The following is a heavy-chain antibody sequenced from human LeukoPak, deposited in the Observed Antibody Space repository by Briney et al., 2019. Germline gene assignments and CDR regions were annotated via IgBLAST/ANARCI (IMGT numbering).Heavy chain of an antibody. J-gene: IGHJ4*02. D-gene: IGHD1-26*01. CDR3: ARGGEWELRGEDY. Sequence: PGGSLRLSCAASGFIVSSNYMSWVRQAPGKGLEWVSVICSGGSTYYADSVKGRFTISRDNSKNTLYLQMNSLRAEDTAVYYCARGGEWELRGEDYGGQETLATVSS. CDR2: ICSGGST. V-gene: IGHV3-53*01. CDR1: GFIVSSNY.